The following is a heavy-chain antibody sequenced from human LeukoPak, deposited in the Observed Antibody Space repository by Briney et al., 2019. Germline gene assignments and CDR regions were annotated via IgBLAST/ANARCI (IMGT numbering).Heavy chain of an antibody. CDR3: AREGQVVGRTMSDY. Sequence: GGSLRLSCAASGFTFSSYAMSWVRQAPGKGLEWVSAISGSGGSTYYADSVKGRFTISRDNSKNTLYLQMNSLRAEDTAVYYCAREGQVVGRTMSDYWGQGTLVTVSS. J-gene: IGHJ4*02. CDR2: ISGSGGST. D-gene: IGHD1-26*01. V-gene: IGHV3-23*01. CDR1: GFTFSSYA.